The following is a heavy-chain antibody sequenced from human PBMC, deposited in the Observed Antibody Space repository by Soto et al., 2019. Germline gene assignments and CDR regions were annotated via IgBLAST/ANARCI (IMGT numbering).Heavy chain of an antibody. J-gene: IGHJ5*02. V-gene: IGHV3-23*01. CDR2: ISGSGGST. Sequence: PGGSLRLSCAASGFTFSSYALSWVRQAPGKGLEWVSAISGSGGSTYYADSVKGRFTSSRDNSNNTLDLKMNSLRAEDTAVYYCGKAPFSSWGNIWFDPWGHGTLVTVSS. CDR3: GKAPFSSWGNIWFDP. CDR1: GFTFSSYA. D-gene: IGHD6-13*01.